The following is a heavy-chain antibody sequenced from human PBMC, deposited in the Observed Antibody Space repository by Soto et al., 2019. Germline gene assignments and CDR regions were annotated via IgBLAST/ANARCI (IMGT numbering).Heavy chain of an antibody. D-gene: IGHD4-4*01. V-gene: IGHV3-30*18. CDR2: ISYDGSNK. CDR3: AKDVGGTTGTHMTYYYYYGMDV. Sequence: QVQLVESGGGVVQPGRSLRLSCAASGFTFSSYGMHWVRQAPGKGLEWVAVISYDGSNKYYADSVKGRFTISRDNSKNTLYLQMNSLRAEDTAVYYCAKDVGGTTGTHMTYYYYYGMDVWGQGTTVTVSS. CDR1: GFTFSSYG. J-gene: IGHJ6*02.